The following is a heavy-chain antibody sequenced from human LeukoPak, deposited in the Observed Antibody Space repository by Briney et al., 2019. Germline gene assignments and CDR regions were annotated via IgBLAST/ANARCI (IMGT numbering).Heavy chain of an antibody. CDR3: AKDFTPEVGYGMDV. V-gene: IGHV3-23*01. CDR1: GFTFSSYD. J-gene: IGHJ6*02. D-gene: IGHD1-26*01. Sequence: GGSLRLSCAASGFTFSSYDMSWVRQAPGKGLEWVSAISGSGGSTYYADSVKGRFTISRDNSKNTLYLQMNSLRAEDTAVYYCAKDFTPEVGYGMDVWGQGTTVTVSS. CDR2: ISGSGGST.